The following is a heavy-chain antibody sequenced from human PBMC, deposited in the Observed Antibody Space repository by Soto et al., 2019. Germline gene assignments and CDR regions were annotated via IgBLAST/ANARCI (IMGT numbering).Heavy chain of an antibody. J-gene: IGHJ4*02. CDR2: GST. D-gene: IGHD1-26*01. V-gene: IGHV4-59*09. Sequence: GSTNDNPSLKSRVTISVDTSKNQFSLKLNSVTAADTAVYYCARGSGIVGAEEAFNYWGQGTLVTVSS. CDR3: ARGSGIVGAEEAFNY.